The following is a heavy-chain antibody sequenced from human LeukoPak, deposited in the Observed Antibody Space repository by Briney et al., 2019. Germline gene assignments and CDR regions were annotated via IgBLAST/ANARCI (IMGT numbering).Heavy chain of an antibody. V-gene: IGHV1-69*13. CDR1: GGIFNNYI. CDR3: ARDWGLIGSTDWGGHEDWFDP. Sequence: SVKVSCKASGGIFNNYIISWVRQAPGQGLEWMGGIIPNIGTTNYAQKFQGRVTITADESTTTVYMELSSLRSEDTAVHYCARDWGLIGSTDWGGHEDWFDPWGQGTLVTVSS. CDR2: IIPNIGTT. J-gene: IGHJ5*02. D-gene: IGHD1-7*01.